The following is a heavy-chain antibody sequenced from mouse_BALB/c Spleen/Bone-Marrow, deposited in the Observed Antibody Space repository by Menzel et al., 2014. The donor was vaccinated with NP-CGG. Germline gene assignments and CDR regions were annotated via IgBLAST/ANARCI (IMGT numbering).Heavy chain of an antibody. CDR1: GFSLPRFG. CDR2: IWAGGTT. D-gene: IGHD2-4*01. CDR3: ARGDYDYAMDY. V-gene: IGHV2-9*02. Sequence: VKLVESGPGLVAPSQSLSITCTVSGFSLPRFGVHWVRQSPGKGLEWLGIIWAGGTTNYNSALMSRLSISKDNSKSQVFLKMNSLQTDDTAMYYCARGDYDYAMDYWGQGTSVTVSS. J-gene: IGHJ4*01.